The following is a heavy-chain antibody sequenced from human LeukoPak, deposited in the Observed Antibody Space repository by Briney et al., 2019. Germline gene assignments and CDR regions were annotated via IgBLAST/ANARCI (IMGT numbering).Heavy chain of an antibody. D-gene: IGHD5-24*01. J-gene: IGHJ4*02. CDR3: ARQLGDRDGYNSFDY. CDR2: IYPGDSDT. CDR1: GYSFTSYW. Sequence: GESLKISCKGPGYSFTSYWIGWVRQMPGKGLEWMGIIYPGDSDTRYSPSFQGQVTISADKSISTAYLQWSSLKASDTAMYYCARQLGDRDGYNSFDYWGQGTLVTVSS. V-gene: IGHV5-51*01.